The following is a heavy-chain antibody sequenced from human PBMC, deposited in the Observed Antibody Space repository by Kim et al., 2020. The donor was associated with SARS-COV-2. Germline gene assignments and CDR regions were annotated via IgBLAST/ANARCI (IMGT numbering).Heavy chain of an antibody. J-gene: IGHJ4*02. Sequence: GGSLRLSCTTFGFTFTNAWMSWVRQVPGKGLEWVGTIKNKYDGGATDNASPVKGRFSISRHDSINTLFLQMNSLQTDDTGVYYCTTLRKRELHTGYFDYWGQGTLVTVSS. CDR1: GFTFTNAW. D-gene: IGHD1-1*01. CDR3: TTLRKRELHTGYFDY. CDR2: IKNKYDGGAT. V-gene: IGHV3-15*01.